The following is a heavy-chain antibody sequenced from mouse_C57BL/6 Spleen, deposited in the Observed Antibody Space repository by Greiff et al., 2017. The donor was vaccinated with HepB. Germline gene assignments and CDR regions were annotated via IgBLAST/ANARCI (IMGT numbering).Heavy chain of an antibody. D-gene: IGHD2-2*01. CDR1: GFTFNTYA. CDR3: VREGGYDLGYAMDY. Sequence: EVQLVESGGGLVQPKGSLKLSCAASGFTFNTYAMHWVRQAPGKGLEWVARIRSKSSNYATYYADSVKDRFTISRDDSQSMLYLQMNNLKTEDTAMYYCVREGGYDLGYAMDYWGQGTSVTVSS. CDR2: IRSKSSNYAT. J-gene: IGHJ4*01. V-gene: IGHV10-3*01.